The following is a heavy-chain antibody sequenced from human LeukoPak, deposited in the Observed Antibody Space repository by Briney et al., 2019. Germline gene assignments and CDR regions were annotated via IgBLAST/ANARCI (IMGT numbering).Heavy chain of an antibody. V-gene: IGHV4-34*01. CDR1: GGSISSYY. CDR3: ARITMIASSL. J-gene: IGHJ4*02. Sequence: PSETLSLTCTVSGGSISSYYWSWIRQPPGKGLEWIGEINHSGSTNYNPSLKSRVTISVDTSKNQFSLKLSSVTAADTAVYYCARITMIASSLWGQGTLVTVSS. D-gene: IGHD3-22*01. CDR2: INHSGST.